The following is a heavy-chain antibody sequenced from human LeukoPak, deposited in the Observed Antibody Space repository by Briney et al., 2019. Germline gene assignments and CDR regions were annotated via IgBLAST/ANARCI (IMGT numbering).Heavy chain of an antibody. J-gene: IGHJ4*02. Sequence: GGSLRLSCAASGFTFSSYAMSWVRQAPGKGLEWVSAISGSGGSTYYADSVKGRFTISRDNSKNTLHLQMNSLRAEDTAVYYCAKSLRSGWYVLDYWGQGTLVTVSS. CDR2: ISGSGGST. D-gene: IGHD6-19*01. CDR3: AKSLRSGWYVLDY. V-gene: IGHV3-23*01. CDR1: GFTFSSYA.